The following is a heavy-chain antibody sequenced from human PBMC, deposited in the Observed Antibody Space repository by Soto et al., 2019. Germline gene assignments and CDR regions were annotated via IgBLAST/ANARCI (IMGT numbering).Heavy chain of an antibody. V-gene: IGHV4-59*01. CDR3: ARGGRGNSYGRDAFDI. J-gene: IGHJ3*02. CDR1: CVSIDISY. D-gene: IGHD5-18*01. Sequence: PSSSLSLTCAFSCVSIDISYWSWIRQPPVKGLELIGYIYSTGSTNYNPSLKSRVTLSVDTSKNQFSLNLISVTATDTAVYYCARGGRGNSYGRDAFDIWGHGTMVTVSS. CDR2: IYSTGST.